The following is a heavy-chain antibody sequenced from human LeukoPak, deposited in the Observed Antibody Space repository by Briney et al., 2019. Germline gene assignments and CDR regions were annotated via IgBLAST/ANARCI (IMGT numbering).Heavy chain of an antibody. CDR3: ARDLGAVAGTREGDYYYMDV. D-gene: IGHD6-19*01. CDR1: GGTFSSYT. Sequence: SVKVSCRASGGTFSSYTISWVRQAPGQGLEWMGRIIPILGIANYAQKFQGRVTITADKFTSTAYMELSSLRSEDTAVYYCARDLGAVAGTREGDYYYMDVWGKGTTVTVSS. V-gene: IGHV1-69*04. CDR2: IIPILGIA. J-gene: IGHJ6*03.